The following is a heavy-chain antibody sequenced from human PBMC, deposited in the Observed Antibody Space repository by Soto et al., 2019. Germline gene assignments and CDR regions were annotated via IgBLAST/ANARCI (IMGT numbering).Heavy chain of an antibody. Sequence: XASLRLSCAASGFTFSSYAMSGVRQAPGKGLEWVSAISGSGGSTYYADSVKGRFTISRDNSKNTLYLQMKSLRAEDTAVYYCANDIAVAGTGTLGFDYWGQGTLVTVSS. CDR1: GFTFSSYA. J-gene: IGHJ4*02. CDR3: ANDIAVAGTGTLGFDY. CDR2: ISGSGGST. V-gene: IGHV3-23*01. D-gene: IGHD6-19*01.